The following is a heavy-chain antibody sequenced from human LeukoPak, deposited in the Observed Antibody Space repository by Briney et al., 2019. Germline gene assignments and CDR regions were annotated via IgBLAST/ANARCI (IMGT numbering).Heavy chain of an antibody. Sequence: SETLSLTCTVSGGSISSGDYYWSWIRQPPGKGLEWLGYIYYSGTTYYNPSLKSRVTISIDTSKNQFSLKLSSVTAADTAVYYCARDPLRGGLNYWGQGTLVTVSS. CDR3: ARDPLRGGLNY. J-gene: IGHJ4*02. CDR1: GGSISSGDYY. D-gene: IGHD3-10*01. V-gene: IGHV4-30-4*01. CDR2: IYYSGTT.